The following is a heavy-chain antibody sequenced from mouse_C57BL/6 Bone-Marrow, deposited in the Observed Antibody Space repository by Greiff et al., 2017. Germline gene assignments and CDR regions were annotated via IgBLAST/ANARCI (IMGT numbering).Heavy chain of an antibody. Sequence: QVQLQQPGAELVKPGASVKLSCKASGYTFTSYWMQWVKQRPGQGLEWIGEIDPSDSYTNYNQKFKGKATLTVDTSSSTAYMQLSSLTSEDSAVYYCARSEYLYAMDYWGQGTSVTVSS. V-gene: IGHV1-50*01. CDR1: GYTFTSYW. CDR2: IDPSDSYT. CDR3: ARSEYLYAMDY. J-gene: IGHJ4*01. D-gene: IGHD5-1*01.